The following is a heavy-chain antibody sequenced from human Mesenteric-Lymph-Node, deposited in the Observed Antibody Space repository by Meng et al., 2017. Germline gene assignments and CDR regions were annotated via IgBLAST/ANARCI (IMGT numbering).Heavy chain of an antibody. CDR3: ARAAVQWLVLNY. Sequence: SETLSLTCTVSGGSVSSGSYHWSWIRQPPGKGLEWIGYIYYSGSTNYNPSLKSRVTISVDTSKNQFSLKLSSVTAADTAVYYCARAAVQWLVLNYWGQGTLVTVSS. CDR1: GGSVSSGSYH. D-gene: IGHD6-19*01. CDR2: IYYSGST. V-gene: IGHV4-61*01. J-gene: IGHJ4*02.